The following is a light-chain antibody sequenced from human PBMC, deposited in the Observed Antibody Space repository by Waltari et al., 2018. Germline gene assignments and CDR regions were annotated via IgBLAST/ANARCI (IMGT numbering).Light chain of an antibody. V-gene: IGLV2-14*01. J-gene: IGLJ2*01. CDR1: SSDVGGHNY. Sequence: QSALSQPASVSGSPGQSISISCTGTSSDVGGHNYVSWYQQHPGKAPKLLIYEVTNRPSWVSNRCSGSKAGNAASLTISGLQAEDEGDYYCSSFSTSSTLLLFGGGTKLTVL. CDR2: EVT. CDR3: SSFSTSSTLLL.